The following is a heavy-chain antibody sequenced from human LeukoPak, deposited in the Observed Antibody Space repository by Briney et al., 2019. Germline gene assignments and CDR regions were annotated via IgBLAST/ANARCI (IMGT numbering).Heavy chain of an antibody. D-gene: IGHD1-1*01. CDR2: IKQDGSEK. Sequence: GSLRLSCAASGFTFSNYWMSWVRPAPGKGLEWVANIKQDGSEKYYVDSVKGRFTISRDNAKNSLYLQMDSLRAEDTAVYYCARTTGIDWYFDYWGQGTLVTVSS. J-gene: IGHJ4*02. CDR3: ARTTGIDWYFDY. CDR1: GFTFSNYW. V-gene: IGHV3-7*01.